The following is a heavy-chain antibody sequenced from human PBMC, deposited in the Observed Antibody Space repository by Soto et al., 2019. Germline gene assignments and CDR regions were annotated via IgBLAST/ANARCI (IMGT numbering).Heavy chain of an antibody. CDR2: ISNDENFK. J-gene: IGHJ4*02. Sequence: QVQLVESGGGVVQPGGSLRLSCVASGFNFGNFGMHWVRQAPGKGLEWMTVISNDENFKQDSVGGRFAVARDNAKNTLYLQLTSLRDEDTAIYYCARGHRGVLDYWGQGTLVTVSS. CDR3: ARGHRGVLDY. V-gene: IGHV3-30*12. CDR1: GFNFGNFG. D-gene: IGHD6-6*01.